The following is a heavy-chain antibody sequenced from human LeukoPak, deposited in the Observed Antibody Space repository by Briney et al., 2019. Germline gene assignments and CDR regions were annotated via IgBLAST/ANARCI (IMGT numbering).Heavy chain of an antibody. J-gene: IGHJ4*02. Sequence: GGSLRLSCAASGFTFSTYSMSWVRQAPKKGLEAPEKGLEWVSYISTSSTIYYADSVKGRFTISRDNAKNSLYLQMNSLRDEDTAVYYCARDGVGATYFDYWGQGTLVTVSS. D-gene: IGHD1-26*01. V-gene: IGHV3-48*02. CDR2: ISTSSTI. CDR1: GFTFSTYS. CDR3: ARDGVGATYFDY.